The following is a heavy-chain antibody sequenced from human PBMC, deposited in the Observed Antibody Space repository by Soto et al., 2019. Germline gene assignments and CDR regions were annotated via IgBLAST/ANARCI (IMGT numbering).Heavy chain of an antibody. Sequence: GGSLRLSCAASGFTFSGSAMHWVRQASGKGLEWVGRIRSKANSYATAYAASVKGRFTISRDDSKNTAYLQMNSLKTEDTAVYYCTHTGEYFDWLSSPHLGHMDVWGKGTTVTVSS. CDR3: THTGEYFDWLSSPHLGHMDV. D-gene: IGHD3-9*01. V-gene: IGHV3-73*01. CDR1: GFTFSGSA. CDR2: IRSKANSYAT. J-gene: IGHJ6*03.